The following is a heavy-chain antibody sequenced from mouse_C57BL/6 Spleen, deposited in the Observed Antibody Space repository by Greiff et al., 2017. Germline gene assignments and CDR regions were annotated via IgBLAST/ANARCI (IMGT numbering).Heavy chain of an antibody. CDR3: ARPLGDWYFDV. V-gene: IGHV5-6*01. J-gene: IGHJ1*03. Sequence: EVNLVESGGDLVKPGGSLKLSCAASGFTFSSYGMSWVRQTPDKRLEWVATISSGGSYTYYPDSVKGRFTISRDNAKNTLYLQMSSLKSEDTAMYYCARPLGDWYFDVWGTGTTVTVSS. D-gene: IGHD4-1*01. CDR2: ISSGGSYT. CDR1: GFTFSSYG.